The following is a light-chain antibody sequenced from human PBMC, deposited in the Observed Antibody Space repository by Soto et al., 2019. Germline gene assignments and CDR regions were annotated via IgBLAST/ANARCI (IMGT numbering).Light chain of an antibody. CDR2: WAS. CDR3: QQYYLTPLT. J-gene: IGKJ4*01. V-gene: IGKV4-1*01. Sequence: DIVMTQSPDSLAVSLGERATINCKSSQSVLYSSNNKNYLAWYQQQPGQPPKLLIYWASTRASGVPDRFSGSGSGTDFPLTISRLQAEDVAVYYCQQYYLTPLTFGGGTKVEIK. CDR1: QSVLYSSNNKNY.